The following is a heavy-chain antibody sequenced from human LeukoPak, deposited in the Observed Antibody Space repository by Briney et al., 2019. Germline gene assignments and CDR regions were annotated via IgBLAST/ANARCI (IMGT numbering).Heavy chain of an antibody. CDR1: GFTFRNYW. CDR2: IKQDGSGK. J-gene: IGHJ4*02. Sequence: GGSLRLSCAASGFTFRNYWMSWVRQAPGKGLEWVANIKQDGSGKYYVDSVKGRFTISRDNAKNSLYLQMNSLRAEDTAVYYCARDPYSTADYWGQGTLVTVSS. D-gene: IGHD2-15*01. CDR3: ARDPYSTADY. V-gene: IGHV3-7*01.